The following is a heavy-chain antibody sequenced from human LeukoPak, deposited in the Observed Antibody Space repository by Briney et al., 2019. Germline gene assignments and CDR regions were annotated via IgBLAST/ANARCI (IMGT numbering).Heavy chain of an antibody. Sequence: PGESLKISCKGSGYSFTSYWISWVRQMPGKSLEWMGRIDPSDSYTNYSPSFQGHVTISADKSISTAYLQWSSLKASDTAMYYCAGAGIAVAGNAEYFQHWGQGTLVTVSS. CDR3: AGAGIAVAGNAEYFQH. J-gene: IGHJ1*01. V-gene: IGHV5-10-1*01. CDR2: IDPSDSYT. CDR1: GYSFTSYW. D-gene: IGHD6-19*01.